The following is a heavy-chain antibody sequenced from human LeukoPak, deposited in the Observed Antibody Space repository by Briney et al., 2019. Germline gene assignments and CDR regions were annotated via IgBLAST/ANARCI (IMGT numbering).Heavy chain of an antibody. CDR3: ARDRCSSTSCYPSWFDR. CDR1: GYTFTGYY. CDR2: INPNSGGT. J-gene: IGHJ5*02. D-gene: IGHD2-2*01. Sequence: ASVKVSCKASGYTFTGYYMHWVRQAPGRGLEWMGWINPNSGGTNYAQKFQGRVTMTRDTSISTAYMELSRLRSDDTAVYYCARDRCSSTSCYPSWFDRWGQGTLVTVSS. V-gene: IGHV1-2*02.